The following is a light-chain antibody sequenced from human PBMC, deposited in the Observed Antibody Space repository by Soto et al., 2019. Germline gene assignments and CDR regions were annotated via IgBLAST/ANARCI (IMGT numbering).Light chain of an antibody. J-gene: IGKJ1*01. CDR3: QQYGSSGT. CDR1: QSVASNS. CDR2: GSS. V-gene: IGKV3-20*01. Sequence: ETVLTQSPGTLSLSPGETATLSCRASQSVASNSLAWYQQKPGQAPRLLVYGSSRRATGIPDRFSGSGSGTDFTLTISRLEPEDFAVYYCQQYGSSGTFGQGTKVDI.